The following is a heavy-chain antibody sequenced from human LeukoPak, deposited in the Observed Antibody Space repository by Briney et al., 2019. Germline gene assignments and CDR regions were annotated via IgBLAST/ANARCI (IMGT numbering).Heavy chain of an antibody. CDR2: ISSSGSTI. CDR3: ARQFPAGSSWYRGQGY. Sequence: PGGSLRLSCAASGFTFSDYYMSWIRQAPGKGLEWVSYISSSGSTIYYADSVKGRFTISRDNAKNSLYLQMNSLRAEDTAVYYCARQFPAGSSWYRGQGYWGQGALVTVSS. J-gene: IGHJ4*02. V-gene: IGHV3-11*01. D-gene: IGHD6-13*01. CDR1: GFTFSDYY.